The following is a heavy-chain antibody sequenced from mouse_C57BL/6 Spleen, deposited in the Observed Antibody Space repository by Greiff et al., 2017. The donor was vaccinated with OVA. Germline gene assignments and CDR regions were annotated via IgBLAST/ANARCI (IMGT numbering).Heavy chain of an antibody. J-gene: IGHJ3*01. D-gene: IGHD1-1*01. Sequence: EVKVVESGGGLVKPGGSLKLSCAASGFTFSDYGMHWVRQPPAKGLEWFAYISSGSSTTYYAHPVKGRFTISRDTAKNTLFLQISSLRSEDTAMYYCARTHYYGSSCVCGRRGQGTLGTGSA. CDR2: ISSGSSTT. CDR1: GFTFSDYG. CDR3: ARTHYYGSSCVCGR. V-gene: IGHV5-17*01.